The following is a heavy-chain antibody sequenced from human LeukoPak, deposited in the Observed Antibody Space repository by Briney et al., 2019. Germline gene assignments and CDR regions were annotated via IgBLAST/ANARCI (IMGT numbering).Heavy chain of an antibody. Sequence: ASVKVSCKASGYTFSSYGINWVRQAPGQGLEWMGWISVINSSNTRYAQNFQGRLTMTTDTSTTTAYMELRSLRSDDTAVYYCSREFPFCGADCFSGVFDIWGQGTMVTVS. CDR2: ISVINSSNT. CDR1: GYTFSSYG. V-gene: IGHV1-18*01. J-gene: IGHJ3*02. D-gene: IGHD2-21*02. CDR3: SREFPFCGADCFSGVFDI.